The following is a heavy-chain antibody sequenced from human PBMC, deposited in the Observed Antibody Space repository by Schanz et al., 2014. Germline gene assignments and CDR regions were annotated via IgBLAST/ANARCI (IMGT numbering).Heavy chain of an antibody. CDR2: ISPYTGNT. CDR1: GYTFTSYD. Sequence: QVQLVQSGAEVKKPGASVKVSCTASGYTFTSYDINWVRQAPGQGLEWLGWISPYTGNTHYFDKMEGRVTMTTDTSTSTAYMELSSLRSEDTAVYYCATMWGYCTATACQILEVLDVWGQGTMVTVSS. CDR3: ATMWGYCTATACQILEVLDV. D-gene: IGHD2-8*02. J-gene: IGHJ3*01. V-gene: IGHV1-18*01.